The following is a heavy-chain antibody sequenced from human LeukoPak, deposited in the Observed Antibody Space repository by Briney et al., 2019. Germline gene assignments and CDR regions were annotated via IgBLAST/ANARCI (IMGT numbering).Heavy chain of an antibody. V-gene: IGHV3-30*18. CDR1: GFTFSSYG. D-gene: IGHD6-19*01. CDR3: AKDRYSSGLYFDY. Sequence: PGRSLRLSCAASGFTFSSYGMHWVRQAPGKGQEWVAVISYDGSNKYYADSVKGRFTISRDNSKNTLYLQMNSLRAEDTAVYYCAKDRYSSGLYFDYWGQGTLVTVSS. CDR2: ISYDGSNK. J-gene: IGHJ4*02.